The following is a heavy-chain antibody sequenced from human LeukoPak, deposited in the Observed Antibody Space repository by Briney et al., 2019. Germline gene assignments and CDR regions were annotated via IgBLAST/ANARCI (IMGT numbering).Heavy chain of an antibody. CDR2: ISGSGGNT. D-gene: IGHD4-17*01. Sequence: GGSLRLSCAASGFTFSSYAMSWVRQAPGKGLEWVSAISGSGGNTYYADSVKGRFTISRDNAKNSLYLQMNSLRAEDTAVYYCARDSGSYGDYRYWGQGTLVTVSS. CDR3: ARDSGSYGDYRY. J-gene: IGHJ4*02. CDR1: GFTFSSYA. V-gene: IGHV3-21*01.